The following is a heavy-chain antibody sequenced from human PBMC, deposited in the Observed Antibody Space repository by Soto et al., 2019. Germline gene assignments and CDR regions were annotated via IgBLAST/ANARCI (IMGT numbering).Heavy chain of an antibody. CDR1: GGSISNHY. Sequence: QVQLQESGPGLVKPSETLSLTCSVSGGSISNHYWSWIRQPPGKGLEWIGYIYYNGNTNYNPSLKSRVTMSVDTSRNQISLTLTTVTAADTAVYYCTRANWYSDSWGRGTLVTVSS. CDR3: TRANWYSDS. J-gene: IGHJ4*02. CDR2: IYYNGNT. V-gene: IGHV4-59*11. D-gene: IGHD7-27*01.